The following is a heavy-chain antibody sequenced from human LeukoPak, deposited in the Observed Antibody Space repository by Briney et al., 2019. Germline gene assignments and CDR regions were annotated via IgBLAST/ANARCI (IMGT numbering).Heavy chain of an antibody. D-gene: IGHD2-2*01. J-gene: IGHJ4*02. V-gene: IGHV3-30*18. Sequence: GGSLRLSCAASGFTSSSYGMHWVRQAPGKGLEWVAVISYDGSNKYYADSVKGRFTISRDNSKNTLYLQMNSLRAEDTAVYYCAKAHSAYCSSTSCYAGFDYWGQGTLVTVSS. CDR3: AKAHSAYCSSTSCYAGFDY. CDR1: GFTSSSYG. CDR2: ISYDGSNK.